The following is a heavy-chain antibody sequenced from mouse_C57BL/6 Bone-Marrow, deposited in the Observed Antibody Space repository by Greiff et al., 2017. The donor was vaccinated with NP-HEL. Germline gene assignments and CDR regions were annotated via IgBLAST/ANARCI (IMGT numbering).Heavy chain of an antibody. CDR3: ASPLGSCYRYFDV. CDR2: IYPSDSDT. V-gene: IGHV1-61*01. Sequence: QVQLQQPGAELVRPGSSVKLSCKASGYTFTSYWMDWVKQRPGQGLEWIGNIYPSDSDTHYNQKFKDKATLTVDKSSSTAYMQLSCLTSEDSAVYNCASPLGSCYRYFDVWGTGTTVSVSS. J-gene: IGHJ1*03. D-gene: IGHD1-1*01. CDR1: GYTFTSYW.